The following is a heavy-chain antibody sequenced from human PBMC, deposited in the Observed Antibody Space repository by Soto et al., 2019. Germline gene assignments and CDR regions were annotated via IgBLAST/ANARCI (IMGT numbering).Heavy chain of an antibody. CDR2: FSGRGGGT. Sequence: EVQLLESGGALVQPGGSLRLSCAASGFTFSSYAMSWVRQAPGKGLEWVSAFSGRGGGTYYADSVKGRFTISRDDSKNTLYLQMNRLRAEDTAVYYCVKGRATILYFDYWGQGTLVTVSS. V-gene: IGHV3-23*01. J-gene: IGHJ4*02. D-gene: IGHD5-12*01. CDR3: VKGRATILYFDY. CDR1: GFTFSSYA.